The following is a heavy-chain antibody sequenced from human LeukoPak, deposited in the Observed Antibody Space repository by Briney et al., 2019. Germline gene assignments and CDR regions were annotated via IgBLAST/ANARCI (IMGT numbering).Heavy chain of an antibody. CDR2: IIPIFGTA. CDR1: GGTFSSYA. J-gene: IGHJ4*02. V-gene: IGHV1-69*05. D-gene: IGHD3-22*01. Sequence: GASVKVSCKASGGTFSSYAISWVRQAPGQGLEWMGRIIPIFGTANYAQKFQGRVTITTDESTSTAYMELSSLRSEDTAVYYCAREYYYDSSGYYYVIDYWGQGTLVTVSS. CDR3: AREYYYDSSGYYYVIDY.